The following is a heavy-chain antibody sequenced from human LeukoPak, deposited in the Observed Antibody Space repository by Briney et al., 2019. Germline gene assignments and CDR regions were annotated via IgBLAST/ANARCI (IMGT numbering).Heavy chain of an antibody. CDR3: ARPARSCSGGNCHTLYFDY. CDR1: GGTFSSYA. J-gene: IGHJ4*02. Sequence: SVKVSCKASGGTFSSYAISWVRQAPGQGLEWMGRIIPIFGTANYAQKFQGRVAITTDESTSTAYMELSSLRSEDTAVYYCARPARSCSGGNCHTLYFDYWGQGTLVTVSS. CDR2: IIPIFGTA. D-gene: IGHD2-15*01. V-gene: IGHV1-69*05.